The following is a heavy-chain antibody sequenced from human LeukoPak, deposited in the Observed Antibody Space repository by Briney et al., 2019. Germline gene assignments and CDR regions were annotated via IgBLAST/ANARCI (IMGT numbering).Heavy chain of an antibody. CDR3: ARDKVLRSPGDSFDY. D-gene: IGHD1-14*01. J-gene: IGHJ4*02. CDR1: GYTFTSYG. Sequence: ASVKVSCKASGYTFTSYGISWVRQAPGQGLEWMGWISACNGNTNYAQELQGRVTMTTDTSTSTAYMELRSLRSDDTAVYYCARDKVLRSPGDSFDYWGQGTLVTVSS. CDR2: ISACNGNT. V-gene: IGHV1-18*01.